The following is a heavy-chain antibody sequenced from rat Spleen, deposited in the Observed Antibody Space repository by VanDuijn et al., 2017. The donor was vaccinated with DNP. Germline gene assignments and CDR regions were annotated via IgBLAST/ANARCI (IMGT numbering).Heavy chain of an antibody. J-gene: IGHJ3*01. Sequence: EVQLVESGGGPVQPGRSLKLSCVASGFIFSNYWMTWIRQAPGKGLEWVASISYDSGTTYYRDSVKGRFTISRNNAESSLYLRMDSLRSEDTATYYCTTANSYGFAYWGQGTLVTVSS. CDR1: GFIFSNYW. CDR3: TTANSYGFAY. D-gene: IGHD1-2*01. CDR2: ISYDSGTT. V-gene: IGHV5-31*01.